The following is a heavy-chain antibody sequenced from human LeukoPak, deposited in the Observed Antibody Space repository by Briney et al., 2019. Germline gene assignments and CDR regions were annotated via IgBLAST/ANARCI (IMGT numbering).Heavy chain of an antibody. J-gene: IGHJ4*02. CDR2: ISYDGSNK. Sequence: QSGGSLRLSCAASGFTFSSYAMSWVRQAPGKGLEWVAVISYDGSNKYYADSVKGRFTISRDNSKNTLYLQMNSLRAEDTAVYYCAREAPVQLWSWQGFDYWGQGTLVTVSS. CDR3: AREAPVQLWSWQGFDY. V-gene: IGHV3-30-3*01. D-gene: IGHD5-18*01. CDR1: GFTFSSYA.